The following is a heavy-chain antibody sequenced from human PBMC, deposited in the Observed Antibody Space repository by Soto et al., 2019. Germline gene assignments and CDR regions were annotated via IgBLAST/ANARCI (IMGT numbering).Heavy chain of an antibody. D-gene: IGHD3-3*01. V-gene: IGHV3-23*01. CDR3: AKFRPQPPLRYLDDY. J-gene: IGHJ4*02. CDR2: ISNNGAST. Sequence: PGGSLGLSCAATGFTFRTYALSWVRQAPGKGLEWVSAISNNGASTYYADSVKGRFTISRDNSKNTLYLQMNSLRAEDTAVYYCAKFRPQPPLRYLDDYWGPGTLVTVSS. CDR1: GFTFRTYA.